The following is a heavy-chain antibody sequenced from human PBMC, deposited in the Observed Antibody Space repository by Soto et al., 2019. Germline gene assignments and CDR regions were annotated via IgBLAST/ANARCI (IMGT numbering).Heavy chain of an antibody. Sequence: VKVSCKASGGTFSSYAISWVRQAPGQGLEWMGGIIPIFGTANYAQKFQGRVTITADESTSTAYMELSSLRSEDTAVYYCARDWDYSSSWLVWGQGTTVTVSS. J-gene: IGHJ6*02. CDR2: IIPIFGTA. V-gene: IGHV1-69*13. CDR1: GGTFSSYA. CDR3: ARDWDYSSSWLV. D-gene: IGHD6-13*01.